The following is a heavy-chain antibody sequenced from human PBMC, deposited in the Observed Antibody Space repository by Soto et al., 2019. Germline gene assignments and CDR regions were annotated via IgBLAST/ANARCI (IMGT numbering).Heavy chain of an antibody. J-gene: IGHJ4*02. CDR1: GFTFSSYA. Sequence: EVQLLESGGGSVQPGGSLRLSCAASGFTFSSYAMTWVRQAPGKGLEWVSAISGSGAYPYYANSVKGRFTISRDNSKNTLYLQLNRLRAEDTAVYYCAKYGCSSTSCQCDYWGQGTRVTVSS. D-gene: IGHD2-2*01. CDR3: AKYGCSSTSCQCDY. V-gene: IGHV3-23*01. CDR2: ISGSGAYP.